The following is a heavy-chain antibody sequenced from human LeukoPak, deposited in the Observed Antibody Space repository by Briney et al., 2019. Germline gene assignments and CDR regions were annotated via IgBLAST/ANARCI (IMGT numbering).Heavy chain of an antibody. Sequence: SETLSLTCTVSGGSISSYYWSWIRQPPGKGLEWIGYIYYSGSTNYNPSLKSRVTISVDTSKNQFSLKLSSVTAADTAVYYCARVGAFGVVIKVFDYWGQGTLVTASS. D-gene: IGHD3-3*01. CDR3: ARVGAFGVVIKVFDY. V-gene: IGHV4-59*01. CDR2: IYYSGST. CDR1: GGSISSYY. J-gene: IGHJ4*02.